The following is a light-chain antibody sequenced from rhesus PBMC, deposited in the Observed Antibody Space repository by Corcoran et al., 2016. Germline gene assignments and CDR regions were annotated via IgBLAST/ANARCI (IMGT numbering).Light chain of an antibody. J-gene: IGKJ1*01. V-gene: IGKV1-43*02. CDR3: LQYNSDPRT. Sequence: DIQMTQSPSSLSASVGDRVTITCRASQGINTDLNWYQQKPGKAPKRLIYDASSLESGATSRFRGSGSGTDFTLTINSLQPKDYASYYCLQYNSDPRTFGQGTKVEIK. CDR1: QGINTD. CDR2: DAS.